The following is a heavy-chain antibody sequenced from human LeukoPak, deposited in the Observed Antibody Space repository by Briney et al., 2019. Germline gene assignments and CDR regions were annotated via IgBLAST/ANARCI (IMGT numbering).Heavy chain of an antibody. J-gene: IGHJ4*02. CDR3: ARTLYSIVPAVDDYFDS. CDR2: ISSSSIYI. V-gene: IGHV3-21*01. D-gene: IGHD2/OR15-2a*01. CDR1: GFTFSNYN. Sequence: SGGSLRLSCAASGFTFSNYNMNWVRQAPGKGLEWVSSISSSSIYISYADSVKGRFTICRHNTKNALYLQMNSLRAEDTAVFYCARTLYSIVPAVDDYFDSWGQGTLVTVSS.